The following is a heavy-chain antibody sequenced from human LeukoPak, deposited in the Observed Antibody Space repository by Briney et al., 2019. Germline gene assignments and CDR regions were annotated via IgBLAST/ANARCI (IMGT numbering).Heavy chain of an antibody. D-gene: IGHD3-22*01. V-gene: IGHV1-2*04. Sequence: ASVKVSCKASGYTFTGYYMHWVRQAPGQGLEWMGWISPNSGGTNYAQKFQGWVTMTRDTSISTAYMELSRLRSDDTAVYYCARARKGVVVVSGAFDIWGQGTMVAVSS. CDR3: ARARKGVVVVSGAFDI. CDR2: ISPNSGGT. CDR1: GYTFTGYY. J-gene: IGHJ3*02.